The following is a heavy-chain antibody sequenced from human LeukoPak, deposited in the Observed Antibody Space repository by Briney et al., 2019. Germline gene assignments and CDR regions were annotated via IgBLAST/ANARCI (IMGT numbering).Heavy chain of an antibody. CDR2: INHSGST. D-gene: IGHD3-10*01. V-gene: IGHV4-34*01. CDR3: ARAPIGRDAFDI. Sequence: SETLSLTCAVYGGSFSGYYWSWIRRPPGKGLEWIGEINHSGSTNYNPSLKSRVTISVDTSKNQFSLKLSSVTAADTAVYYCARAPIGRDAFDIWGQGTMVTVSS. J-gene: IGHJ3*02. CDR1: GGSFSGYY.